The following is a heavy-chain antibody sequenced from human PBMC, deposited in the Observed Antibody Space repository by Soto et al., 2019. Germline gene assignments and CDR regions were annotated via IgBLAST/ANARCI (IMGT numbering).Heavy chain of an antibody. J-gene: IGHJ6*02. CDR2: IKQDGSEK. V-gene: IGHV3-7*01. CDR3: ARDPNIVLVPAALRSYYYYYGMDV. Sequence: PGGSLRLSCAASGFTFSSYWMSWVRQAPGKGLEWVANIKQDGSEKYCVDSVKGRFTISRDNAKNSLYLQMNSLRAEDTAVYYCARDPNIVLVPAALRSYYYYYGMDVWGQGTTVTSP. D-gene: IGHD2-2*01. CDR1: GFTFSSYW.